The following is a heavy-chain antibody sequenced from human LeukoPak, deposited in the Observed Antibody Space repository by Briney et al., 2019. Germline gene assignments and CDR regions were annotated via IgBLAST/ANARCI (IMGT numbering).Heavy chain of an antibody. D-gene: IGHD1-1*01. CDR3: ARDLIYGTSSNNWFDP. J-gene: IGHJ5*02. CDR1: GFTFSSYE. V-gene: IGHV3-48*03. Sequence: GGSLRLSCAASGFTFSSYEMNWVRQAPGKGLEWVSYISSSGSTIYYADSVKGRFTISRDNAKNSLYLQMNSLRAEDTAVYYCARDLIYGTSSNNWFDPWGQGTLVTVSS. CDR2: ISSSGSTI.